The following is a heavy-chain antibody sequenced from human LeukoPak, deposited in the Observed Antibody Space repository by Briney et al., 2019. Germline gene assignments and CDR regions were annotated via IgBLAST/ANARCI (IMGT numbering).Heavy chain of an antibody. V-gene: IGHV4-59*08. CDR2: IYHSGTT. D-gene: IGHD4-17*01. Sequence: SETLSLTCTVSDGSISGYYWSWIRQPPGKGLEWIGNIYHSGTTDYNPSLKSRVTMSVDTSKSQFSLKLSSVTAADTAVYYCAGRLRYGDPSGGFWGQGTLVTVSS. J-gene: IGHJ4*02. CDR1: DGSISGYY. CDR3: AGRLRYGDPSGGF.